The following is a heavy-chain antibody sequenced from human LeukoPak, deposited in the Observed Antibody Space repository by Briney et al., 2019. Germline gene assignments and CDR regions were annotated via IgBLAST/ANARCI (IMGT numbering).Heavy chain of an antibody. Sequence: PGGSLRLPCAVSGFTLNSNAMCWVRQAPGKGLEWVSAISRIGVTTYYADSVEGRFTISRDTSKNTLYLQMNTLRPEDTAVYYCAKEEVPNDYWGQGTLVTVSS. CDR1: GFTLNSNA. D-gene: IGHD2-2*01. J-gene: IGHJ4*02. CDR2: ISRIGVTT. V-gene: IGHV3-23*01. CDR3: AKEEVPNDY.